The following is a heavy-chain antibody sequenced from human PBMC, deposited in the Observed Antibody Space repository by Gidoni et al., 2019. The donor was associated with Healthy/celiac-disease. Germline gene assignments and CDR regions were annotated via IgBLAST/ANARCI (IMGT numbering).Heavy chain of an antibody. CDR1: GFTVSSNY. CDR3: ARIDYGAKIYYYGMDV. Sequence: EVQLVESGGGLIQPGGSLRLSCAASGFTVSSNYMSWVRQAPGKGLEWVSVIYSGGSTYYADSVKGRFTISSDNSKNTLYLQMNSLSAEDTAVYYCARIDYGAKIYYYGMDVWGQGTTVTVSS. J-gene: IGHJ6*02. CDR2: IYSGGST. V-gene: IGHV3-53*01. D-gene: IGHD4-17*01.